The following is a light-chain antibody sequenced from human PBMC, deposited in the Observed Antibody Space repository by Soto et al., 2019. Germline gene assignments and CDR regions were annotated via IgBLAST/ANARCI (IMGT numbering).Light chain of an antibody. CDR2: DAS. V-gene: IGKV3-11*01. CDR1: QSVSDY. CDR3: QQRYDWPIT. J-gene: IGKJ5*01. Sequence: EIVLTQSPATLSLSPGERATLSCRASQSVSDYVAWYQQKPGQAPGLLIYDASNRATGIPARFSGGGSGTDFTLTISSLEPEDFAFYYCQQRYDWPITFGQGTRLEIK.